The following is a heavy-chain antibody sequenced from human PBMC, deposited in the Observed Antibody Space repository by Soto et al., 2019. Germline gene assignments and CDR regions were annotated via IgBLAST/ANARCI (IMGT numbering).Heavy chain of an antibody. J-gene: IGHJ4*02. V-gene: IGHV3-74*01. CDR3: ARDFYGVGY. CDR1: GFTFSNYW. Sequence: EVQLVESGGGLVQPGGSLRLSCAASGFTFSNYWMHWVRQAPGKGLVWVSRIKGDASTTDYADSVKGRFTISRDNGKDTLYLQMNSLRAEDTAVYYCARDFYGVGYWGQGTLVTVS. CDR2: IKGDASTT. D-gene: IGHD4-17*01.